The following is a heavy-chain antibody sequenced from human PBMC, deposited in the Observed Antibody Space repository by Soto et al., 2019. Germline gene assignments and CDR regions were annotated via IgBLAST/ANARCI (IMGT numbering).Heavy chain of an antibody. D-gene: IGHD1-26*01. CDR1: GGTFSSYA. Sequence: QVQLVQSGAEVKKPGSSVKVSCKASGGTFSSYAISWGRQAPGQGLEWMGGIIPIFGAADYAQKFQGRVTITEDESKGTAYMAMSSLRSEDTAVYYCASHSGGSPEGQYYYGMDVWGQGTTVTVSS. J-gene: IGHJ6*02. CDR2: IIPIFGAA. CDR3: ASHSGGSPEGQYYYGMDV. V-gene: IGHV1-69*12.